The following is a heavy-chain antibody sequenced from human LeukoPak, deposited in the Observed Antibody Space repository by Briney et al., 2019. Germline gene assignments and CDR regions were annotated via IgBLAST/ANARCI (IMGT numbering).Heavy chain of an antibody. CDR2: IYYSGNT. D-gene: IGHD3-22*01. J-gene: IGHJ4*02. V-gene: IGHV4-39*01. CDR3: ARETSSGYLFKPASYFDY. Sequence: SETLSLTCTVSGGSISSYYWGWIRQPPGKGLEWIGTIYYSGNTYYNPSLKSRVTISVDTSKTQFSLKLSSVTAADTAVYYCARETSSGYLFKPASYFDYWGQGTLVTVSS. CDR1: GGSISSYY.